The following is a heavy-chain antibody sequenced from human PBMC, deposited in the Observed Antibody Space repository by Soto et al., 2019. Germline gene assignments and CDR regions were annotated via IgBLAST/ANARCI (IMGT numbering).Heavy chain of an antibody. D-gene: IGHD6-19*01. Sequence: ASVNVSFKASGYTFTSYDINWVRQATGQGLEWIGWMSPNSANTGCXXKFQGRVXXPMNTSISTAXMELSXLISEDTAVYYCAREEICSRWYSYYYHGMDVXX. V-gene: IGHV1-8*01. CDR2: MSPNSANT. CDR3: AREEICSRWYSYYYHGMDV. CDR1: GYTFTSYD. J-gene: IGHJ6*02.